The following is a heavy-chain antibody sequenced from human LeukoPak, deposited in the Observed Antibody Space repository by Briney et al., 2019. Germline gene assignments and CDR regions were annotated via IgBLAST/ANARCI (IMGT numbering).Heavy chain of an antibody. CDR3: ARRSAASIDY. V-gene: IGHV5-51*01. D-gene: IGHD2-2*01. Sequence: GESLKISCEGSGYSFTDYWIGWVRQMPGKGLEWMGIIYPGDSNTRYSPSFQGQVTISADKSISTAYLQWSSLKASDTAMYYCARRSAASIDYWGQGTLVTVSS. J-gene: IGHJ4*02. CDR2: IYPGDSNT. CDR1: GYSFTDYW.